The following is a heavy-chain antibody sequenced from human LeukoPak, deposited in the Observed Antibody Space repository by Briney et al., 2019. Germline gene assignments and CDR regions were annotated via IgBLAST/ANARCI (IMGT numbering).Heavy chain of an antibody. CDR1: GYSFTSYW. V-gene: IGHV5-51*01. CDR2: LYPGDSDT. CDR3: ARRGRGSSAYYLGDY. J-gene: IGHJ4*02. D-gene: IGHD3-22*01. Sequence: GESLKISCKGSGYSFTSYWIGWVRQMPGKGLEWMGILYPGDSDTRYSPSFQGQVTISADKSISTAYLQWSSLKASDTAMYYCARRGRGSSAYYLGDYWGQGTLVTVSS.